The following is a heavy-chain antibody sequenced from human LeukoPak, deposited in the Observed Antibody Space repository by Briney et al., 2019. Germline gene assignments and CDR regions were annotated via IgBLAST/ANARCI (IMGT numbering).Heavy chain of an antibody. CDR1: GGSISSYY. V-gene: IGHV4-59*01. Sequence: KPSETLSLTCTVSGGSISSYYWSWLRQPPGKGLEWIGYIYYSGSTNYNPSLKSRVTISVDTSKNQFSLKLSSVTAADTAVYYCARDPTGSMGFDPWGQGTLVTVSS. CDR3: ARDPTGSMGFDP. D-gene: IGHD2/OR15-2a*01. CDR2: IYYSGST. J-gene: IGHJ5*02.